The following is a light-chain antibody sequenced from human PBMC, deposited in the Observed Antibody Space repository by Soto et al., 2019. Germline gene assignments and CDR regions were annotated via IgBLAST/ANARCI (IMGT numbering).Light chain of an antibody. CDR3: QQYNNWPGGIT. CDR1: QSVSSN. CDR2: GAS. Sequence: EIVLTQSPGTLSLSPGERATLSCRASQSVSSNLAWYQQKPGQAPRLLIYGASTRATGIPARFSGSGSGTEFTLTISSLQSEDFAVYYCQQYNNWPGGITFGQGTRLEIK. V-gene: IGKV3-15*01. J-gene: IGKJ5*01.